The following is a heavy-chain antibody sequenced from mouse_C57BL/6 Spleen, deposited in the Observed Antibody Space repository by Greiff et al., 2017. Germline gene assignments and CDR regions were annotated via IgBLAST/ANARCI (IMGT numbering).Heavy chain of an antibody. J-gene: IGHJ2*01. D-gene: IGHD1-1*01. CDR2: INPNNGGT. Sequence: VQLQQSGPELVKPGASVKISCKASGYTFTDYYMNWVKQSHGKSLEWIGDINPNNGGTSYNQKFKGKATLTVDKSSSTAYMELRSLTSEDSAVYYCARSRGGTTVFDYWGQGTTLTVSS. CDR3: ARSRGGTTVFDY. CDR1: GYTFTDYY. V-gene: IGHV1-26*01.